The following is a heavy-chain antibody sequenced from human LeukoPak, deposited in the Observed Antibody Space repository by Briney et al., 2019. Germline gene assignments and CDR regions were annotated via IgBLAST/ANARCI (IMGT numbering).Heavy chain of an antibody. V-gene: IGHV3-7*01. CDR3: ARAQFASWAY. CDR1: GFTFSSYW. Sequence: GGSLRLSCAASGFTFSSYWMSWVRQAPGRGLEWVANINQDGSAKYYVGSVKGRFTISRDNAKNSLYLQMNSLRAEDTAVYYCARAQFASWAYWGQGALVTVSS. J-gene: IGHJ4*02. CDR2: INQDGSAK. D-gene: IGHD2-2*01.